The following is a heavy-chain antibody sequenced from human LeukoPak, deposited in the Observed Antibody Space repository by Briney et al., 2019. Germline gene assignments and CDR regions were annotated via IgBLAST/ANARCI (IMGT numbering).Heavy chain of an antibody. CDR3: ASCYYYDSSGCAY. D-gene: IGHD3-22*01. CDR2: INHSGST. Sequence: SETLSLTCAVYGGSFSGYYWSWIRQPPGKGLEWIGKINHSGSTNYNPSLKSRVTISVDTSKNQFSLKLSSVTAADTAVYYCASCYYYDSSGCAYWGQGTLVTVSS. CDR1: GGSFSGYY. J-gene: IGHJ4*02. V-gene: IGHV4-34*01.